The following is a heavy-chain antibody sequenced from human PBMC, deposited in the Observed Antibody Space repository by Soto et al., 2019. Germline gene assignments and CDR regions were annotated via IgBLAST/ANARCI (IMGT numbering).Heavy chain of an antibody. CDR2: ISSSSSYI. D-gene: IGHD5-12*01. CDR3: ASVRGGYESTDY. V-gene: IGHV3-21*01. J-gene: IGHJ4*02. CDR1: GFTFSSYS. Sequence: GGSLRLSCAASGFTFSSYSMNWVRQAPGKGLEWVSSISSSSSYIYYADSVKGRFTISRDNAKNSLYLQMNSLRAEDTAVYYCASVRGGYESTDYWGQGTLVTISS.